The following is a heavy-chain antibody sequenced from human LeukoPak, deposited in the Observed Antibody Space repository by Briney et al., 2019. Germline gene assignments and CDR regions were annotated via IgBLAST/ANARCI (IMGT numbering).Heavy chain of an antibody. CDR2: IYYSGST. J-gene: IGHJ4*02. CDR1: GGSINSYY. D-gene: IGHD5-24*01. Sequence: SETLSLTCTVSGGSINSYYWSWIRQHPGKGLEWIGYIYYSGSTYYNPSLKSRVTISIDTSKNQFSLKLSSVTAADTAVYYCARWPRDWGAFDYWGQGTLVTVSS. V-gene: IGHV4-59*06. CDR3: ARWPRDWGAFDY.